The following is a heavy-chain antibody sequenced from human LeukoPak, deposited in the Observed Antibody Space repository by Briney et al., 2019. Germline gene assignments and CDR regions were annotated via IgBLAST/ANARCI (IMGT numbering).Heavy chain of an antibody. CDR2: AKSKIDGGAGTT. V-gene: IGHV3-15*07. D-gene: IGHD6-19*01. Sequence: GGSLRLSCAASGFTFSNAWMNWVRQAPGKGLEWVGRAKSKIDGGAGTTDYAAPVKGRFTISRDDSKNTLYLQMNSLKTEDTAIYYCAFPAHHWLVRGAFDIWGQGTMVTVSS. CDR3: AFPAHHWLVRGAFDI. J-gene: IGHJ3*02. CDR1: GFTFSNAW.